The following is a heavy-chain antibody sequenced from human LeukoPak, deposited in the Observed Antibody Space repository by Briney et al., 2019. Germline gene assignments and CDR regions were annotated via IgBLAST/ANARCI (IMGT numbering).Heavy chain of an antibody. D-gene: IGHD6-13*01. CDR2: IKPDGSAK. CDR1: GFTFSRCW. CDR3: ASPPVATGGNVYFQH. Sequence: GGSLRLSCAASGFTFSRCWMSWVRQAPGKGLEWVANIKPDGSAKYCVDSVKGRFTISRDNAKNSLYLQMNSLRAEDTAVYYCASPPVATGGNVYFQHWGQGTLVTVSS. J-gene: IGHJ1*01. V-gene: IGHV3-7*02.